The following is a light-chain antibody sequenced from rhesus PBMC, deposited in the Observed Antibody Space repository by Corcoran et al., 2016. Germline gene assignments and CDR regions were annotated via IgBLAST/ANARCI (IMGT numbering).Light chain of an antibody. CDR3: QQRNSYPYS. J-gene: IGKJ2*01. V-gene: IGKV1-38*01. CDR1: HGISSY. Sequence: DIQLTQSPSSLSASVGDRVTITCRASHGISSYLAWYQQKPGKAPKLLIYDASNLQSGVPSRFSGDGSGTEFTLTISSLQPEDFAVYYCQQRNSYPYSFGQGTKVEIK. CDR2: DAS.